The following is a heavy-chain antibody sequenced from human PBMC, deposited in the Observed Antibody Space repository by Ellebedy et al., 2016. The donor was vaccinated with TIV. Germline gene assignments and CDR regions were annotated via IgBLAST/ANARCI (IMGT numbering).Heavy chain of an antibody. CDR2: ISYDGKNK. CDR1: GFIFSSFA. Sequence: GGSLRLSCAASGFIFSSFAMFWVRQAPGKGLEWVAVISYDGKNKFYADSVKGRFSLSRDTSQNTVFLQMDSLTTEDTAVYYCARGPAESAYLDSWGQGALVIVSS. CDR3: ARGPAESAYLDS. J-gene: IGHJ4*02. V-gene: IGHV3-30*04. D-gene: IGHD6-25*01.